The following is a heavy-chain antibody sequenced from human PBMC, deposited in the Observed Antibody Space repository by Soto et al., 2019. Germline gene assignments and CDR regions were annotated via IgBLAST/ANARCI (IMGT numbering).Heavy chain of an antibody. D-gene: IGHD3-3*01. CDR2: ISGSGGST. CDR3: AKTRRGYDFWSGSPDAFDI. Sequence: GGSLRLSCAASGFTFSSYAMSWVRQAPGKGLEWVSAISGSGGSTYYADSVKGRFTISRDNSKNTLYLQMNSLRAEDTAVYYCAKTRRGYDFWSGSPDAFDIWGQGTMVTVSS. J-gene: IGHJ3*02. V-gene: IGHV3-23*01. CDR1: GFTFSSYA.